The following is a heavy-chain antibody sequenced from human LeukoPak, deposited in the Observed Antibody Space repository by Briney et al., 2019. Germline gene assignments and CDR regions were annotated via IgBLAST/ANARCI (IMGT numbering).Heavy chain of an antibody. D-gene: IGHD6-6*01. CDR2: IYYSGST. CDR1: GGSISSSSYY. CDR3: ARTIAARPGYFDY. Sequence: PSEALSLTCTVSGGSISSSSYYWGWIRQPPGKGLEWIGSIYYSGSTYYNPSLKSRVTISVDTSKNQFSLKLSSVTAADTAVYYCARTIAARPGYFDYWGQGTLVTVSS. J-gene: IGHJ4*02. V-gene: IGHV4-39*01.